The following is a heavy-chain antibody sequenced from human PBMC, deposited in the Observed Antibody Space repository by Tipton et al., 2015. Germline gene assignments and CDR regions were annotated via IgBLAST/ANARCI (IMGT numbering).Heavy chain of an antibody. D-gene: IGHD2-15*01. CDR2: INSDGNST. CDR1: GFTFNDYA. CDR3: ARDGGYCSGGSCHFHYYSYGMDV. J-gene: IGHJ6*02. Sequence: QLVQSGGGLLQPGRSLRLSCAASGFTFNDYAMHWVRQVPGKGLVWVSRINSDGNSTNYAESVKGRFTISRDNGKNTLYLQMNSLRAEDTAVYYCARDGGYCSGGSCHFHYYSYGMDVWGQGTTVTVSS. V-gene: IGHV3-74*01.